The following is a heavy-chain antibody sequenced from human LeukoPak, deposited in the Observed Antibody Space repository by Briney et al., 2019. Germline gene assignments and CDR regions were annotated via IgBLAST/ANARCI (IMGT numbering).Heavy chain of an antibody. CDR1: GYTFTSYG. V-gene: IGHV1-18*04. J-gene: IGHJ2*01. CDR3: ARDNGGRAVAFHWYFDL. CDR2: ISAYNGNT. D-gene: IGHD6-19*01. Sequence: ASVTVSCKASGYTFTSYGISWVRQAPGQGLEWMGWISAYNGNTNYAQKLQGRVTMTTDTSTSTAYMELRSLRSDDTAVYYCARDNGGRAVAFHWYFDLWGRGTLVTVSS.